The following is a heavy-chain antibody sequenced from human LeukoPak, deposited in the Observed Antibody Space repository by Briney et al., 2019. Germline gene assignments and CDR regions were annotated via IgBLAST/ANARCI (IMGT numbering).Heavy chain of an antibody. CDR2: ISSSDTTI. V-gene: IGHV3-48*03. D-gene: IGHD1-26*01. CDR1: GFTFSSYE. Sequence: QPGGSLRLSCAASGFTFSSYEMTWVRQAPGKGLEWVSNISSSDTTIHYADSVKGRFTISRDNARNSLYLQMNSLRAEDTAVYYCARDLGRWELPYYFDYWGQGTLVTVSS. J-gene: IGHJ4*02. CDR3: ARDLGRWELPYYFDY.